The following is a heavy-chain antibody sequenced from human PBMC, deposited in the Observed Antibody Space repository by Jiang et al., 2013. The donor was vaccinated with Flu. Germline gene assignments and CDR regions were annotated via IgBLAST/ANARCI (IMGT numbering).Heavy chain of an antibody. J-gene: IGHJ4*02. CDR2: ISAYNGNT. V-gene: IGHV1-18*01. CDR1: VTPLPAMV. D-gene: IGHD3-22*01. CDR3: ARNLYYYDSSLGEFDY. Sequence: GAEVKKPGAVSEGRPARLLVTPLPAMVSAGCDRPLDKGLSGMGWISAYNGNTNYAQKLQGRVTMTTDTSTSTAYMELRSLRSDDTAVYYCARNLYYYDSSLGEFDYWGQGTLVTVSS.